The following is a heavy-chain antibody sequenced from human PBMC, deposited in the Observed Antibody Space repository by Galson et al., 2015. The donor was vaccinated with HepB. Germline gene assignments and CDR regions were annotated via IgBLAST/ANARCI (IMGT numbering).Heavy chain of an antibody. J-gene: IGHJ4*02. Sequence: SLRLSCATSGFTFSTAWMSWVRQAPGKGPEWVGRIKSKTDGGTTDYAAPVKGRFTISRDDSKNTLYLQMNSLKTEDTAVYYCTTVSMAVAGMDYWGQGTLVTVSS. CDR2: IKSKTDGGTT. CDR3: TTVSMAVAGMDY. V-gene: IGHV3-15*01. D-gene: IGHD6-19*01. CDR1: GFTFSTAW.